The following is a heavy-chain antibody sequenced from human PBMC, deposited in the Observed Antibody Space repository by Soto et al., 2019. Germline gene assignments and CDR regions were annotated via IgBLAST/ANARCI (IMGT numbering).Heavy chain of an antibody. CDR3: ARSYQLPAVDV. Sequence: WGSLRLSCSASGFTFSSYAMHWFRQAPGKGLEWVAVISYDGSNKYYADSVKGRFTISRDNSKNTLYLQMNSLRAEDTAVYYCARSYQLPAVDVWGQGTTVTVSS. J-gene: IGHJ6*02. CDR1: GFTFSSYA. CDR2: ISYDGSNK. D-gene: IGHD2-2*01. V-gene: IGHV3-30-3*01.